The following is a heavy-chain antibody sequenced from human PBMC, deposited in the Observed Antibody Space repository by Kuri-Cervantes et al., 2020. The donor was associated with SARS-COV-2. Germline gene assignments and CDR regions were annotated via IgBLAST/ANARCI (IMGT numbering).Heavy chain of an antibody. CDR1: GYTFTSSG. CDR3: VRDGYGDYVDR. J-gene: IGHJ5*02. Sequence: ASVKGSCKASGYTFTSSGVSWVRQAPGQGLEWMGWVSGYNGHTNYAQKLQGRVTMTTDTSTTTAYMELRSLRSDDTAVFYCVRDGYGDYVDRWGQGTLVTVSS. V-gene: IGHV1-18*04. CDR2: VSGYNGHT. D-gene: IGHD2-21*01.